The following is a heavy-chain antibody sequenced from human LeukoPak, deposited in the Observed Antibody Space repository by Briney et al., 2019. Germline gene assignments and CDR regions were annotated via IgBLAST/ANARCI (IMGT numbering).Heavy chain of an antibody. CDR1: GFTFSSYW. D-gene: IGHD3-16*02. CDR2: IKQDGSEK. CDR3: ARDRTYDYVWGSYRSLFDY. Sequence: GGSLRLPCAASGFTFSSYWMSWVRQAPGKGLEWVANIKQDGSEKYYVDSVKGRFTISRDNAKNSLYLQMNSLRAEDTAVYYCARDRTYDYVWGSYRSLFDYWGQGTLVTVSS. V-gene: IGHV3-7*01. J-gene: IGHJ4*02.